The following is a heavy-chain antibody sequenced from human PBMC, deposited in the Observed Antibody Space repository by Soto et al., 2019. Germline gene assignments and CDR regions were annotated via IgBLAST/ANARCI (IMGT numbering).Heavy chain of an antibody. CDR1: GYTFTGYY. J-gene: IGHJ4*02. CDR2: INPNSGGT. Sequence: ASVKVSCKASGYTFTGYYMHWVRQAPGQGLEWMGWINPNSGGTNYAQKFQGWVTMTRDTSISTAYMELSRLRSDDTAVYYCARGRIRADLTPTDEAGYLFDYWGQGTLVTVSS. D-gene: IGHD4-17*01. V-gene: IGHV1-2*04. CDR3: ARGRIRADLTPTDEAGYLFDY.